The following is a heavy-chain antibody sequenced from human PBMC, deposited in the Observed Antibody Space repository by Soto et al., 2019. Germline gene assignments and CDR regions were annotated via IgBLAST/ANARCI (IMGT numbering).Heavy chain of an antibody. V-gene: IGHV3-30-3*01. D-gene: IGHD7-27*01. J-gene: IGHJ4*02. CDR3: ARDPKTSGGQHWAFNYFDS. Sequence: GSLRLSCAASGFSFSISPMHWVRQAPGKGPEWVALISYDGTNKFYADSVKGRFTISRDNSKSTLYLQVDSLKPEDAAVYYCARDPKTSGGQHWAFNYFDSWGQGTLVTVSS. CDR2: ISYDGTNK. CDR1: GFSFSISP.